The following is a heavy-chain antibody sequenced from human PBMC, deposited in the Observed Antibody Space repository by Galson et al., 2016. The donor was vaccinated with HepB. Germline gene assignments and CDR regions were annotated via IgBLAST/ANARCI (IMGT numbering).Heavy chain of an antibody. CDR3: ARSSIMLTGPDGVCDY. Sequence: SETLSLTCAVYGESFSGNYWSWIRQTPGKGLVWIGEMNHRGSTNYNPSLKSRVTISVDTSKKPFSLNLTSMTAPDTCVYYCARSSIMLTGPDGVCDYWGQGTLVTVSS. J-gene: IGHJ4*01. V-gene: IGHV4-34*01. D-gene: IGHD3-9*01. CDR2: MNHRGST. CDR1: GESFSGNY.